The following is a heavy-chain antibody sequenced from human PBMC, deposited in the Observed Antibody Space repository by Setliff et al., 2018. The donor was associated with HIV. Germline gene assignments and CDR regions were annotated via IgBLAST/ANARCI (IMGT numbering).Heavy chain of an antibody. D-gene: IGHD3-3*01. J-gene: IGHJ6*03. Sequence: ASVKVSCKASGYTFNNYDIHWVRQATGEGLEWMGWMNPKTGNTGYAQRFQDRVTLTRNTSISIAYMELSGLTSEDTAVYYCAGALAGGPYYDFWSGSYRDQYNYMDVWGKGTKVTVSS. CDR2: MNPKTGNT. V-gene: IGHV1-8*02. CDR3: AGALAGGPYYDFWSGSYRDQYNYMDV. CDR1: GYTFNNYD.